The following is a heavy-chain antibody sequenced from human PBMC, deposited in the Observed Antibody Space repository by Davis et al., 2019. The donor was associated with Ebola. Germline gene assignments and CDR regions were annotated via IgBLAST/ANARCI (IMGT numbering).Heavy chain of an antibody. CDR1: GFAFSNYN. V-gene: IGHV3-48*01. CDR3: ARETPISSRSDW. J-gene: IGHJ4*02. CDR2: ITTNGWST. Sequence: PGGSLRLSCTASGFAFSNYNMNWVRQAPGKGLEWVSSITTNGWSTYYADSVTGRFIISRANAKNSLFRQMHSLRGDDTAVYFCARETPISSRSDWWGQGTLVTVSS. D-gene: IGHD2-2*01.